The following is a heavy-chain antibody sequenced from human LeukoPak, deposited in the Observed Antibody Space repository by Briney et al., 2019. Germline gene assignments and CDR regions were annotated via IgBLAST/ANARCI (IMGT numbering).Heavy chain of an antibody. V-gene: IGHV4-34*01. J-gene: IGHJ4*02. D-gene: IGHD6-19*01. CDR2: INHSGST. CDR3: ARKYSSGYYFDY. Sequence: SETLSLTCAVCGGSFSGYYWSWIRQPPGKGLEWIGEINHSGSTNYNPSLKSRVTISVDTSKNQFSLKLSSVTAADTAVYYCARKYSSGYYFDYWGQGTLVTVSS. CDR1: GGSFSGYY.